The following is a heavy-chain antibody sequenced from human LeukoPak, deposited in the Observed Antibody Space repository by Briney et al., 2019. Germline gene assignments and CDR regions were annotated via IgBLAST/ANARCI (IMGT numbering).Heavy chain of an antibody. D-gene: IGHD2-2*01. CDR1: GFTFSCSW. V-gene: IGHV3-74*01. CDR3: TRPESSSSLACDH. CDR2: INSDGGTT. Sequence: GSLRLSFAASGFTFSCSWMHWVRQAPGKGLVWGSCINSDGGTTNYADSVKGRFIISRNNAKNTLYLQMNSLRAEDTAVYYCTRPESSSSLACDHWGQGTLVTVSS. J-gene: IGHJ4*02.